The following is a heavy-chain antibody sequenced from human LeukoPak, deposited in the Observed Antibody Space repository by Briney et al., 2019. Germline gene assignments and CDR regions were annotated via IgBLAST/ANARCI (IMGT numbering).Heavy chain of an antibody. J-gene: IGHJ6*04. Sequence: ASVKVSCKASGYTFTSYDINWVRQATGQGLEWMGWMNPNSGNTGYAQKFQGRVPMTRNTSIRTAYMELSSLRSEDTAVYYCARGGFYGERMDVWGKGTTVTISS. CDR2: MNPNSGNT. V-gene: IGHV1-8*01. CDR1: GYTFTSYD. CDR3: ARGGFYGERMDV. D-gene: IGHD4-17*01.